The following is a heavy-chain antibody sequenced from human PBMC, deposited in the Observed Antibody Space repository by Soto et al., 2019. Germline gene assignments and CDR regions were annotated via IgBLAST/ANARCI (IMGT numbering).Heavy chain of an antibody. CDR1: GYTFSRYW. D-gene: IGHD3-22*01. CDR3: ARKDSSGYSNWFDP. J-gene: IGHJ5*02. V-gene: IGHV5-51*01. Sequence: GESLKISCKTSGYTFSRYWIAWVRQAPGRGLEWMGIIYPADSDTRYSPSFQGQVTISADKSSTAYLHWNSLKASDSATYYCARKDSSGYSNWFDPWGQGTLVTVSS. CDR2: IYPADSDT.